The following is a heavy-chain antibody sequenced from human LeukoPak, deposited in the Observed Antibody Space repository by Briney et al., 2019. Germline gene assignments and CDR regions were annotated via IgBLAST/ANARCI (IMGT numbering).Heavy chain of an antibody. CDR1: GGSISSSSYY. J-gene: IGHJ5*02. V-gene: IGHV4-39*01. D-gene: IGHD3-10*01. CDR3: ARSRSGLRDYGSGSYYKSGWFDP. CDR2: IYYSGST. Sequence: PSETLSLTCTVSGGSISSSSYYWGWIRQPPGKGLEWIGSIYYSGSTYYNPSLKSRVTISVDTSKNQFSLKLSSVTAADTAVYYCARSRSGLRDYGSGSYYKSGWFDPWGQGTLVTVSS.